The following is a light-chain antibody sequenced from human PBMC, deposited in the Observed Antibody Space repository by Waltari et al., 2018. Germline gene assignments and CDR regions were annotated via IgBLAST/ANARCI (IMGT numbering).Light chain of an antibody. CDR2: DVS. CDR1: SSDVGGYNY. V-gene: IGLV2-14*03. J-gene: IGLJ1*01. Sequence: QSALTQPASVSGSPGQSITISCPGTSSDVGGYNYVSWYQQHPGKAPKLMIYDVSNRPSGVSNRFSGSKSGNTASLTISGLQAEDEADYYCSSYTSSSKGVFGTGTKVTVL. CDR3: SSYTSSSKGV.